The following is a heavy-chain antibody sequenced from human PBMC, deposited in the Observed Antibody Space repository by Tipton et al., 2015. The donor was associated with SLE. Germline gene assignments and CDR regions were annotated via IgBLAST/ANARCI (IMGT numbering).Heavy chain of an antibody. D-gene: IGHD2-8*01. CDR1: GESFNGYF. J-gene: IGHJ6*03. CDR2: IIHSGVT. CDR3: AGCLYFDCMDV. Sequence: GLVKPSQTLSLTCAVYGESFNGYFWTWIRQPPGKGLEWIAEIIHSGVTNYNPSLRSRITMSVDTAKNQVSLNLSSVTAADTAVYYCAGCLYFDCMDVWGKGTTVTVSS. V-gene: IGHV4-34*10.